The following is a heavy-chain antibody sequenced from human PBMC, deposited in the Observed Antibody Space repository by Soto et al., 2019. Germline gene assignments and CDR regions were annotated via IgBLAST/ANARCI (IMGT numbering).Heavy chain of an antibody. J-gene: IGHJ5*02. Sequence: SLRLSCSASGFPFSSYGMHWVRQAPGKGLEWVAVISHDGSNKYYADSVKGRFTISRDNSKNTLYLQMNSLRAEDTAVYYCAKAPTETLNWFDPWGQGTLVTSPQ. D-gene: IGHD1-26*01. CDR2: ISHDGSNK. CDR1: GFPFSSYG. V-gene: IGHV3-30*18. CDR3: AKAPTETLNWFDP.